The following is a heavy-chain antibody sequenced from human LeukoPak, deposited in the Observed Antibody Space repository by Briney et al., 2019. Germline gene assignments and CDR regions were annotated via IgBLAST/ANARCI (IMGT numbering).Heavy chain of an antibody. J-gene: IGHJ4*02. CDR2: ISYDGRNK. CDR3: ARPYHYYYGSGSYGLANKN. CDR1: GFTFSSYA. Sequence: PGGSLRLSCAASGFTFSSYAMDWVRQAPGKGLEWVAFISYDGRNKYYADSVKGRFTISRDNSKNTLYLQMNSLRAEDTAVYYCARPYHYYYGSGSYGLANKNWGQGTLVTVSS. D-gene: IGHD3-10*01. V-gene: IGHV3-30*04.